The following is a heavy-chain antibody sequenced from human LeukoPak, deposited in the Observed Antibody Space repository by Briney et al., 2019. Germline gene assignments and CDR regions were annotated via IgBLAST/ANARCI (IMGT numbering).Heavy chain of an antibody. J-gene: IGHJ4*02. CDR2: IWGDGNRQ. D-gene: IGHD4-23*01. CDR3: ARGRWIDC. V-gene: IGHV3-33*01. Sequence: GGSLRLSCAASGFTFSGYGMHWVRQAPGKGLEWVAGIWGDGNRQYYTESVRGRFTISGDNSRNAAYLEMSSLRVDDTAIYYCARGRWIDCWGQGALVTVSS. CDR1: GFTFSGYG.